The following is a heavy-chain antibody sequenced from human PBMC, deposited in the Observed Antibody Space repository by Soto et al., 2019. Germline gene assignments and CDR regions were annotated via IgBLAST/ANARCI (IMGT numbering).Heavy chain of an antibody. CDR3: AKDLLGELDY. CDR2: ISYDGSNE. Sequence: QVQLVESGGGVVQPGRSLRLSCAASGFTFSSYGMHWVRQAPGKGLEWVAVISYDGSNEYYADSVKGRFTISRDNSKNTLYLQMNSLRAEDTAVYYCAKDLLGELDYWGQGTLVTVSS. V-gene: IGHV3-30*18. D-gene: IGHD3-16*01. J-gene: IGHJ4*02. CDR1: GFTFSSYG.